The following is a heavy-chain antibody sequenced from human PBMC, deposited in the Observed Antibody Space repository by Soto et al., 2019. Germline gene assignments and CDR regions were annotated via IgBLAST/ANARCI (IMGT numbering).Heavy chain of an antibody. D-gene: IGHD2-2*01. V-gene: IGHV1-24*01. CDR1: GYTLTELS. CDR3: ALGYCSSTSCLIFDY. CDR2: FDPEDGET. J-gene: IGHJ4*02. Sequence: ASVKVSCKVSGYTLTELSMHWVRQAPGKGLEWMGGFDPEDGETIYAQKFQGRVAMTEDTSTDTAYMELSSLRSEDTAVYYCALGYCSSTSCLIFDYWGQGTLVTVSS.